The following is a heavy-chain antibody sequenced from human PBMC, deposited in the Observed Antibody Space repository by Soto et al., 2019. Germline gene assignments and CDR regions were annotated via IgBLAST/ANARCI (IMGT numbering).Heavy chain of an antibody. V-gene: IGHV3-48*01. CDR3: ATVCRFCSGSNSLY. CDR1: GFTFSNYA. Sequence: GSLRLSCAASGFTFSNYAMNWVRQAPGKGLEWVSYISTGDSPIYYADSVKGRFTISRDNAKKPLYLQMISLRAEDTAVYYCATVCRFCSGSNSLYWGRGTLVTVSS. D-gene: IGHD2-15*01. J-gene: IGHJ4*02. CDR2: ISTGDSPI.